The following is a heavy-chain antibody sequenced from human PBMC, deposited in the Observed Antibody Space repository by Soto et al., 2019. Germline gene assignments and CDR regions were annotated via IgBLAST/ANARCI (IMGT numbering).Heavy chain of an antibody. CDR3: ASLHDLWSGYPSNY. V-gene: IGHV1-69*02. Sequence: QVQLVQSGAEVKKPGSSVKVSCKASGGTFSSYTISWVRQAPGQGLEWMGRIIPILGIANYAQKFQGRVTITADKSTSTAYIGLSSLRSEDTAVYYCASLHDLWSGYPSNYWGQGTLVTVSS. CDR2: IIPILGIA. D-gene: IGHD3-3*01. J-gene: IGHJ4*02. CDR1: GGTFSSYT.